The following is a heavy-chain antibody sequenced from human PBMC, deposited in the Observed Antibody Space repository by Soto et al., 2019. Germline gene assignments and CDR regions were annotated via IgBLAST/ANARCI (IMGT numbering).Heavy chain of an antibody. Sequence: PSETLSLTCSVSGDSITSSNWFNWVRQAPGKGLEWIGEIYQGGTTNYNPSFKSRVTMSIDTSKSQFSLSLWSLSAADTAVYYCARVRDWTRGVFDFWGQGTMVTVSS. D-gene: IGHD3-10*01. J-gene: IGHJ3*01. CDR1: GDSITSSNW. V-gene: IGHV4-4*02. CDR2: IYQGGTT. CDR3: ARVRDWTRGVFDF.